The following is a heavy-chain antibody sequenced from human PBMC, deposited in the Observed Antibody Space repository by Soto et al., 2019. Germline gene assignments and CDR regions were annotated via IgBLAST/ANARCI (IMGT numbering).Heavy chain of an antibody. Sequence: EVQLVESGGGLVKPGGSLRLSCAASGFTFSSYSMNWVRQAPGKGLEWVSSISSSSSYIYYADSVKGRFTISRDNSKNSPYLQMNSQRDDDTAVYYCARERRKGYKKGYYYGMDVWGQGTTVTVSS. J-gene: IGHJ6*02. CDR1: GFTFSSYS. D-gene: IGHD5-18*01. CDR2: ISSSSSYI. V-gene: IGHV3-21*01. CDR3: ARERRKGYKKGYYYGMDV.